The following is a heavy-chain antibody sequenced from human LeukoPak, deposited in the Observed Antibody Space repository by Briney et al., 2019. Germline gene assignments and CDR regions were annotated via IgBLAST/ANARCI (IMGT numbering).Heavy chain of an antibody. CDR1: NYGVTSYG. D-gene: IGHD3-10*01. V-gene: IGHV1-18*01. CDR3: ADVRYYLAAGSYHVFPLLDH. J-gene: IGHJ4*02. CDR2: ISTDNGNT. Sequence: ASVKISCKASNYGVTSYGFSWVRQAPGQGLEWLGGISTDNGNTDYAQKFQGRVTMITDTSTSTADMELRSLRSDDPAVYYVADVRYYLAAGSYHVFPLLDHWGQGTLVTDSS.